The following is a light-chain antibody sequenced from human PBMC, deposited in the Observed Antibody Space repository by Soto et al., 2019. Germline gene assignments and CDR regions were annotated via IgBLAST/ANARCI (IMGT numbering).Light chain of an antibody. V-gene: IGKV3-20*01. Sequence: EIVLTQSPGTLSLSPGERATLSCRASQSVSSSYLAWYQQKPGQAPRLLIYGASSSATGIPDCFSGSGSGTDFPLTISRLEPEDFAVYYCQQYGRSPFTFGPGTKVDIK. J-gene: IGKJ3*01. CDR1: QSVSSSY. CDR2: GAS. CDR3: QQYGRSPFT.